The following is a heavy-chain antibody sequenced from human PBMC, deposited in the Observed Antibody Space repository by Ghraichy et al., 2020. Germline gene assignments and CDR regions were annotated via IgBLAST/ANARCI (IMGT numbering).Heavy chain of an antibody. Sequence: SETLSLTCTVSGASITSNYWSWIRQPPGKGLEWIGNVYYGGSATTNPALKSRVTISMDTSNNQYSLMLSSVTAADTAIYYCARDLGLSLWGQGTLVTVSS. J-gene: IGHJ4*02. CDR3: ARDLGLSL. V-gene: IGHV4-59*01. CDR2: VYYGGSA. CDR1: GASITSNY.